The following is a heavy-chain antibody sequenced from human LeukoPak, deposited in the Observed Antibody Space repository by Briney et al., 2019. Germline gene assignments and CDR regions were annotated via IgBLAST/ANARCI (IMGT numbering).Heavy chain of an antibody. CDR2: IYSGGGT. Sequence: GGSLRLSCAASGFTFSSYWMHWVRQAPGKGLEWVSVIYSGGGTYYLDSAKGRFTIYRDNSKNTLYLQMNSLRAEDTAVYHCARSAYKGGFDPWGQGTLVTVSS. CDR3: ARSAYKGGFDP. V-gene: IGHV3-66*01. D-gene: IGHD1-14*01. J-gene: IGHJ5*02. CDR1: GFTFSSYW.